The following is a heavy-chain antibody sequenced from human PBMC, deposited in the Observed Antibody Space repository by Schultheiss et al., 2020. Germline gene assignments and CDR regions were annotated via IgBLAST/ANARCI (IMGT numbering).Heavy chain of an antibody. CDR2: IYSGGST. V-gene: IGHV3-53*04. CDR1: GFTVSSNY. CDR3: ARDKDGYNCGEFDY. Sequence: GGSLRLSCAASGFTVSSNYMSWVRQAPGKGLEWVSVIYSGGSTYYADSVKGRFTISRHNSKNTLYLQMNSLRAEDTAVYYCARDKDGYNCGEFDYWGQGTLVTVSS. J-gene: IGHJ4*02. D-gene: IGHD5-24*01.